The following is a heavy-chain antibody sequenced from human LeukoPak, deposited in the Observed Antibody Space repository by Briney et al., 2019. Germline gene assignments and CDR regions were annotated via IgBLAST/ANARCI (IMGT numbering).Heavy chain of an antibody. CDR3: AKGTTVTMNWFDP. CDR1: GFTFSSYG. D-gene: IGHD4-17*01. V-gene: IGHV3-30*02. Sequence: GGSLRLSCAASGFTFSSYGMHWVRQAPGKGLEWVAFIRYDGSNKYYADSVKGRFTISRDNSKNTLYLQMNSLRAEDTAVYYCAKGTTVTMNWFDPWGQGTLVTVSS. J-gene: IGHJ5*02. CDR2: IRYDGSNK.